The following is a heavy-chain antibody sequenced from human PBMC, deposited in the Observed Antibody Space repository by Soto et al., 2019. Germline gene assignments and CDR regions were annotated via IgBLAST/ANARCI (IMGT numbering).Heavy chain of an antibody. J-gene: IGHJ5*02. V-gene: IGHV3-21*01. Sequence: GGSLRLSCAASGFTFSTYSMNWVRQAPGKGLEWVSSISTSSAYIYYADSVKGRFTISRDNAKNSLYLQMNSLRAEDTAVYYCARDPTAMAYNWFDPWGQGTLVTVSS. CDR3: ARDPTAMAYNWFDP. D-gene: IGHD5-18*01. CDR2: ISTSSAYI. CDR1: GFTFSTYS.